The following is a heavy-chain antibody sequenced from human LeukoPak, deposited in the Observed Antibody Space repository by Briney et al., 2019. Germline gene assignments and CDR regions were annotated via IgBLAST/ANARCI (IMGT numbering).Heavy chain of an antibody. CDR3: VRRHDY. CDR1: GFDVSDNF. CDR2: IYASGGA. Sequence: GGSVRLSCVASGFDVSDNFMIWVRQAPGQGLEWISIIYASGGAYHAEPVKGRFSTFRDTSKNTIFLQMNNLRAADTAMYYCVRRHDYWGQGTLVTVSS. V-gene: IGHV3-53*01. J-gene: IGHJ4*02.